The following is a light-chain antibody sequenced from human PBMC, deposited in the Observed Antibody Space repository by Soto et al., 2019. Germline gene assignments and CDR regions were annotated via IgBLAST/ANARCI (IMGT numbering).Light chain of an antibody. J-gene: IGLJ3*02. CDR1: SGSVSTNHH. Sequence: QAVVTQEPSFSVSPGGTVTLTCGLTSGSVSTNHHPSWYQQTPGQAPRTLIYSTDTRSSGVPDRFSGSILGDKAALTITGAQAEDASDYYCMLYMRHGILVFGGGTKLTVL. CDR2: STD. V-gene: IGLV8-61*01. CDR3: MLYMRHGILV.